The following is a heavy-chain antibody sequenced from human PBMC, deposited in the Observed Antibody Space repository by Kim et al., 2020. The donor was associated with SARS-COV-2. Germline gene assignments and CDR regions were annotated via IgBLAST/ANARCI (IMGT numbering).Heavy chain of an antibody. CDR2: IYGDDEK. CDR1: GFSLTTDEVG. J-gene: IGHJ3*02. V-gene: IGHV2-5*02. CDR3: AHSRKPLSFAFDS. Sequence: SGPTLVNPTQTLTLTCTFFGFSLTTDEVGVGWIRQPPGKALEWLARIYGDDEKRYSPSLKTRLTIIKDNSKNQVVLTVTNMDPVATATYYCAHSRKPLSFAFDSWGEGTMVTVSS. D-gene: IGHD2-2*01.